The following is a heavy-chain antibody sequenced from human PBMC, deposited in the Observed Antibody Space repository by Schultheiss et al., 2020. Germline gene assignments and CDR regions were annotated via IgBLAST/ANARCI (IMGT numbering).Heavy chain of an antibody. V-gene: IGHV3-49*04. Sequence: GGSLRLSCTASGFTFGDYAMSWVRQAPGKGLEWVGFIRSKAYGGTTEYAASVKGRFTISRDDSKSIAYLQMNSLKTEDTAVYYCTRDPIYYYYGMDVWGQGTTVTVSS. J-gene: IGHJ6*02. CDR3: TRDPIYYYYGMDV. CDR2: IRSKAYGGTT. D-gene: IGHD3-9*01. CDR1: GFTFGDYA.